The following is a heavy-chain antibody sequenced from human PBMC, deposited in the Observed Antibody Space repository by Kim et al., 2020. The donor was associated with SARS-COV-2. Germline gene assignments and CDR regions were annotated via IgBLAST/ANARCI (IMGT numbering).Heavy chain of an antibody. CDR3: ARGMFRDGFDV. V-gene: IGHV3-74*01. D-gene: IGHD3-10*02. J-gene: IGHJ6*02. Sequence: GGSLRLSCAASGFSSSTYWIYWVRQPPGKGLEWVSRISTGVAVAYYADSVKGRFTVSRDSAENMVYLQMNNLSVEDTAVYYCARGMFRDGFDVWGRGTTVSV. CDR2: ISTGVAVA. CDR1: GFSSSTYW.